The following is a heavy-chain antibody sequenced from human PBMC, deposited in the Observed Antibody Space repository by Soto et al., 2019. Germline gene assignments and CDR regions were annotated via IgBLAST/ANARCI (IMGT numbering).Heavy chain of an antibody. J-gene: IGHJ6*03. CDR1: GFTFSTYN. V-gene: IGHV3-21*01. CDR2: ISTSRAFI. CDR3: ARKHVDYYYMDV. Sequence: PGGSMRLSCEASGFTFSTYNMNWVRQAPGRGLEWVSSISTSRAFIHYADSVKGRFTISRDNAKSSLYLQMNSLRAEDTAVYYCARKHVDYYYMDVWGKGTTVTVSS.